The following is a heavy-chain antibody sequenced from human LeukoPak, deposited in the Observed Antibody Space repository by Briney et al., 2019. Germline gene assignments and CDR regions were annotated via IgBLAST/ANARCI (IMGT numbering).Heavy chain of an antibody. J-gene: IGHJ4*02. CDR2: IYPGDSDT. V-gene: IGHV5-51*01. CDR3: ARAYYDYVWGSYRQSTHFDY. CDR1: GHSFTSYW. Sequence: GESLKISCKGSGHSFTSYWIGWVRQMPGKGLEWMGIIYPGDSDTRYSPSFQGQVTISADKSISTAYLQWSSLKASDTAMYYCARAYYDYVWGSYRQSTHFDYWGQGTLVTVSS. D-gene: IGHD3-16*02.